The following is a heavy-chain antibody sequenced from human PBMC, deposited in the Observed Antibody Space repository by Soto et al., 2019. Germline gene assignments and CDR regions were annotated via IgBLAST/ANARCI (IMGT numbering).Heavy chain of an antibody. Sequence: ASVKVSCKASGYTFTSYGISWVRQAPGQGLEWMGWISAYNGNTNYAQKLQGRVTMTTDTSTSTAYMELRSLRSDDTAVYYCAREVLGDYIWGSYRLGPIDYWGQGTLVNVSS. CDR3: AREVLGDYIWGSYRLGPIDY. V-gene: IGHV1-18*01. CDR1: GYTFTSYG. D-gene: IGHD3-16*02. J-gene: IGHJ4*02. CDR2: ISAYNGNT.